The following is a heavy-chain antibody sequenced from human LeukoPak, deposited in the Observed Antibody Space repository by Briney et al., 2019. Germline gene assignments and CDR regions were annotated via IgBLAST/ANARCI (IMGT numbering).Heavy chain of an antibody. D-gene: IGHD6-13*01. CDR3: AKDQAGGSSSLTDYYYYGMDV. CDR2: ISGSGGST. V-gene: IGHV3-23*01. CDR1: GFTFSSYT. J-gene: IGHJ6*02. Sequence: GGSLRLSCAASGFTFSSYTMSWVRQAPGKGLKWVSAISGSGGSTYYEDSVKGRFTISTDNSKNNLYLQMNSLRAEDPAVYYCAKDQAGGSSSLTDYYYYGMDVWGQGTTVTVSS.